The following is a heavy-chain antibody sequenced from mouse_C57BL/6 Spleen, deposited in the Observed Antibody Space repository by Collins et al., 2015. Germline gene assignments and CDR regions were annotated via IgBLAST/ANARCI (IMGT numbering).Heavy chain of an antibody. CDR1: GYSITSDYA. CDR2: ISYSGST. D-gene: IGHD2-1*01. CDR3: ARHYGNAWFAY. Sequence: DVQLQESGPGLVKPSQSLSLTCTVTGYSITSDYAWNWIRQFPGNKLEWMGYISYSGSTSYNPSLKSRISITRDTSKNQFFLQLNSVTTEDTATYYCARHYGNAWFAYWGQGTLVTVSA. V-gene: IGHV3-2*02. J-gene: IGHJ3*01.